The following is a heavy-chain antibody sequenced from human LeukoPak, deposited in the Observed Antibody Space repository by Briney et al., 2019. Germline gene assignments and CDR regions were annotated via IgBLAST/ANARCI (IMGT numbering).Heavy chain of an antibody. CDR1: GGTFSSYA. V-gene: IGHV1-69*05. CDR3: ARFWYSSGWKREPAGLD. J-gene: IGHJ4*02. Sequence: SEKVSCKASGGTFSSYAISWVRQAPGQGLEWMGRIIPIFGTANYAQKFQGRVTITTDESTSTAYMELSSLRSEDTAVYYCARFWYSSGWKREPAGLDWGQGTLVTVSS. D-gene: IGHD6-19*01. CDR2: IIPIFGTA.